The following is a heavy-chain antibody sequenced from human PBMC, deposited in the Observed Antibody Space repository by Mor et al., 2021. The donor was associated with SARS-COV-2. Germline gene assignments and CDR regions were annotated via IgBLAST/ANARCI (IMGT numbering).Heavy chain of an antibody. J-gene: IGHJ5*01. Sequence: GGNKKYYADSVRGRFTISRDNSKNTLSLQMNSLRAEDTAVYYCAREGTEYYYQSNWF. CDR3: AREGTEYYYQSNWF. V-gene: IGHV3-33*01. D-gene: IGHD3-10*01. CDR2: GGNKK.